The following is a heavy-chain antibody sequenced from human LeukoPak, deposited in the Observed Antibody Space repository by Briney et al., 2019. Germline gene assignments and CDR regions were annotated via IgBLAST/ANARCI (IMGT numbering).Heavy chain of an antibody. CDR1: GYTFTSYY. CDR3: ARVDYDIWPGHQAAGLI. CDR2: INPSGGST. Sequence: ASVKVSCKASGYTFTSYYMHWVRQAPGQGLEWMGIINPSGGSTSYAQKFQGRVTMTRDTSTSTVYMELSSLRSEDTAVYYCARVDYDIWPGHQAAGLIWGKGTMVTVSS. D-gene: IGHD3-9*01. J-gene: IGHJ3*02. V-gene: IGHV1-46*01.